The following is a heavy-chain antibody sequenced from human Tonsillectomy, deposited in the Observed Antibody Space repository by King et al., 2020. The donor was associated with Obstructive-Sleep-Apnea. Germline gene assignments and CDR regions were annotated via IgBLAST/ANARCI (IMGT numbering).Heavy chain of an antibody. CDR3: ARGGGWDILTVDYFEY. CDR1: GGSINSGVYS. Sequence: QLQESGSGLVKASQTLSVTCAVSGGSINSGVYSWSWIRQPPGKGLEWIGYIYHSGSTYYNPSLKSRVTISVDRSKNQFSLKLSSVTAADTAVYYCARGGGWDILTVDYFEYWGQGTQVTVSS. CDR2: IYHSGST. D-gene: IGHD3-9*01. J-gene: IGHJ4*02. V-gene: IGHV4-30-2*01.